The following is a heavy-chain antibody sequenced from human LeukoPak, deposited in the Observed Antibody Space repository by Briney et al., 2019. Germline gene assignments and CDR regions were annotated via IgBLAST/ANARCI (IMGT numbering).Heavy chain of an antibody. CDR1: GFTFGSSA. Sequence: GGSLRLSCAASGFTFGSSAMSWVRQAPGKGPEWVSTFSRSGPDTYYADSVKGRFTIFRDDSKNTLYLQMNSLRAEDTAVYYCAKGSLGSWYYFDYWGQGTLVTVSS. CDR2: FSRSGPDT. J-gene: IGHJ4*02. CDR3: AKGSLGSWYYFDY. D-gene: IGHD6-13*01. V-gene: IGHV3-23*01.